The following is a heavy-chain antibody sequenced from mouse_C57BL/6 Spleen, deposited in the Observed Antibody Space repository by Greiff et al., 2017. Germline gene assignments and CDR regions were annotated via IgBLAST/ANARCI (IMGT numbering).Heavy chain of an antibody. CDR3: ARSNYDEDAMDY. CDR2: IDPNSGGT. V-gene: IGHV1-72*01. CDR1: GYTFTSYW. Sequence: QQSCKASGYTFTSYWMHWVKQRPGRGLEWIGRIDPNSGGTKYNEKLKSKATLTVDKPSSTAYMQLSSLTSEDSAVYYCARSNYDEDAMDYWGQGTSVTVSA. J-gene: IGHJ4*01. D-gene: IGHD2-4*01.